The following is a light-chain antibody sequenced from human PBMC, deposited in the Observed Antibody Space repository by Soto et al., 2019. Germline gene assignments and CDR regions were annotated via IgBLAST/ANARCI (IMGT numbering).Light chain of an antibody. CDR3: SSCASSIPWV. CDR2: DVT. V-gene: IGLV2-14*01. J-gene: IGLJ2*01. CDR1: SSDVGGYNY. Sequence: QSALTQPASVSGSPGQSITISCTGTSSDVGGYNYVSWYQQYPGKAPKLMIYDVTNRPSGVSNRFSGSKSGNTASLSISGLQAEDEADYYYSSCASSIPWVFGGGTKLTVL.